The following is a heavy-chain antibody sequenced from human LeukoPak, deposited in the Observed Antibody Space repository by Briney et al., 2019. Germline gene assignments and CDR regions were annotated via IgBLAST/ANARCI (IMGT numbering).Heavy chain of an antibody. Sequence: SETLSLTCAVSGGSISSSNWWSWVRQPPGKGLEWIGEIYHSGSTNYNPSLKSRVTISVDKSKNQFSLKLSSVTAADTAVYYCARENSYYDSSGNYYGSGYFDYWGQGTLVTVSS. V-gene: IGHV4-4*02. CDR2: IYHSGST. D-gene: IGHD3-22*01. J-gene: IGHJ4*02. CDR3: ARENSYYDSSGNYYGSGYFDY. CDR1: GGSISSSNW.